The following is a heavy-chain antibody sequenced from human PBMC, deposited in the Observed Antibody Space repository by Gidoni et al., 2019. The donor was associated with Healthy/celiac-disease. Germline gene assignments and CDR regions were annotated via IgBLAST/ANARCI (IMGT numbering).Heavy chain of an antibody. V-gene: IGHV3-21*01. CDR3: ARDTRGYSYGYWFDP. D-gene: IGHD5-18*01. CDR1: GFTFSSYS. CDR2: ISSSSSYI. Sequence: EVQLVESGGGLVKPGGSLRLSGAASGFTFSSYSMNWVRQAPGKGLEWVSSISSSSSYIYYADSVKGRFTISRDNAKNSLYLQMNSLRAEDTAVYYCARDTRGYSYGYWFDPWGQGTLVTVSS. J-gene: IGHJ5*02.